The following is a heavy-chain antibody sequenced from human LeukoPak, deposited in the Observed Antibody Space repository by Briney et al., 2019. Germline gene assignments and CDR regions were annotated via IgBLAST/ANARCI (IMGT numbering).Heavy chain of an antibody. CDR2: INPNYGGT. CDR1: GYTFTAHD. Sequence: ASVKVSCKASGYTFTAHDMHWVRQARGQGPEWMGWINPNYGGTNYAQKFQGRVTMTRDTSISTAYLELSRLRSDDTAVYYCARDSIGENGDNWFDPWGQGTLVTVST. D-gene: IGHD3-10*01. V-gene: IGHV1-2*02. J-gene: IGHJ5*02. CDR3: ARDSIGENGDNWFDP.